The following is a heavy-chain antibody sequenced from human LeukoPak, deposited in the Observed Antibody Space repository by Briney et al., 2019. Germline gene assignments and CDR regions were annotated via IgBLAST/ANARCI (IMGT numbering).Heavy chain of an antibody. Sequence: PSGTLSLTCAVYGGSFSGYYWSWIRQPPGKGLEWIGEINHSGSTNYNPSLKSRVTISVDTSKNQFSLKLSSVTAADTAVYYCARGFWGSYRYWCQGTLVTVSS. D-gene: IGHD3-16*02. CDR2: INHSGST. CDR1: GGSFSGYY. V-gene: IGHV4-34*01. J-gene: IGHJ4*02. CDR3: ARGFWGSYRY.